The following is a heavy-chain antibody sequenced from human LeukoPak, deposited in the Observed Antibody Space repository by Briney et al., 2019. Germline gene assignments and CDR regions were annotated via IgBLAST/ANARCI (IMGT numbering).Heavy chain of an antibody. J-gene: IGHJ1*01. CDR1: GFTFSNYA. CDR2: ITRSGGAT. D-gene: IGHD3-22*01. Sequence: GGSLRLSCAASGFTFSNYATSWVRQAPGKGLEWVSGITRSGGATYYADSLKGRFTISRDNSKNTLYLQMNSLRVEDTAVYYCAKSYDSSGYYRYFQHWGQGTLVTVSS. V-gene: IGHV3-23*01. CDR3: AKSYDSSGYYRYFQH.